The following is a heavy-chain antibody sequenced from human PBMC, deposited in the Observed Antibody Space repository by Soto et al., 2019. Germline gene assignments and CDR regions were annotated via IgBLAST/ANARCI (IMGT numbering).Heavy chain of an antibody. CDR3: AKDHPSYGSGSYHYYYYYYMDV. Sequence: GGSLRLSCAASGFTFSSYAMSWVRQAPGKGLEWVSAISGSGGSTYYADSVKGRFTISRDNSKNTLYLQMNSLRAEDTAVYYCAKDHPSYGSGSYHYYYYYYMDVWGKGTTVTVSS. J-gene: IGHJ6*03. D-gene: IGHD3-10*01. V-gene: IGHV3-23*01. CDR1: GFTFSSYA. CDR2: ISGSGGST.